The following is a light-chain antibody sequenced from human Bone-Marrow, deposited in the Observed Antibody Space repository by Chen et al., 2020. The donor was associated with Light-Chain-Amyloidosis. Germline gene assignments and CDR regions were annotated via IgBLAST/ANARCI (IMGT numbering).Light chain of an antibody. Sequence: SYELKQPTSVSVSPGQTARITCSGDDLPTKYAYWYQQKPGQAPVLVIHRDTERPSGISERFSGSSSGTTATLTISGVQAEDEADYHCQSADSSGTYEVIFGGGTKLTV. V-gene: IGLV3-25*03. CDR3: QSADSSGTYEVI. CDR2: RDT. J-gene: IGLJ2*01. CDR1: DLPTKY.